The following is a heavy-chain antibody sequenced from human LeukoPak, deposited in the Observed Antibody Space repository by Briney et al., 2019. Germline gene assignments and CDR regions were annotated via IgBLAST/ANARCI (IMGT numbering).Heavy chain of an antibody. D-gene: IGHD3-10*01. CDR3: ARETPRRGYMDV. Sequence: ASVKVSCKASGYTFTGYYMHWVRQAPGQGLEWMGWINPNSGGTNYAQKFQGRVTMTRDTSISTAYMELSRLRSDDTAAYYCARETPRRGYMDVWGKGTTVTVSS. CDR2: INPNSGGT. CDR1: GYTFTGYY. V-gene: IGHV1-2*02. J-gene: IGHJ6*03.